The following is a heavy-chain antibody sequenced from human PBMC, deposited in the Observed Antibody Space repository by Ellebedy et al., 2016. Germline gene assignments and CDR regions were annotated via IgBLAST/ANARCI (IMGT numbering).Heavy chain of an antibody. Sequence: ASVKVSXXASGYTFTSYYMHWVRQAPGQGLEWMGIINPSGGSTSYAQKFQGRVTMTEDTSTDTAYMELSSLRSEDTAVYYCATDRIRFYGSGSYYNPQNYYYYGMDVWGQGTTVTVSS. CDR3: ATDRIRFYGSGSYYNPQNYYYYGMDV. CDR1: GYTFTSYY. J-gene: IGHJ6*02. D-gene: IGHD3-10*01. CDR2: INPSGGST. V-gene: IGHV1-46*01.